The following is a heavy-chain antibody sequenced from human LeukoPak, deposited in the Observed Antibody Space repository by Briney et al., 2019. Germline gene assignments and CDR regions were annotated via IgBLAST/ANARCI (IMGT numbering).Heavy chain of an antibody. CDR2: LSDSGGST. CDR3: ARDGVAVAATPFDY. V-gene: IGHV3-23*01. Sequence: GGSLRLSCAASGFTFTTYAMSWVRQAPGKGLEWVSGLSDSGGSTYYADSVKGRFTISRDNSKNTLYLQMNSLRAEDTAVYYCARDGVAVAATPFDYWGQGTLVTVSS. J-gene: IGHJ4*02. CDR1: GFTFTTYA. D-gene: IGHD6-19*01.